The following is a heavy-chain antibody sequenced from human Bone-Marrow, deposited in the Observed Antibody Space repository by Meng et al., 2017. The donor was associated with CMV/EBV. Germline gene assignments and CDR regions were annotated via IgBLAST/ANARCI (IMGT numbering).Heavy chain of an antibody. V-gene: IGHV1-69*05. CDR2: IIPIFGTA. CDR3: ARGKGSMVRGVITPGNEWFDY. Sequence: SVKVSCKASGYTFSSYAISWVRQAPGQGLEWMGGIIPIFGTANYAQKFQGRVTITTDESTSTAYMELSSLRSEDTAVYYCARGKGSMVRGVITPGNEWFDYWGQGTLVTVSS. D-gene: IGHD3-10*01. CDR1: GYTFSSYA. J-gene: IGHJ4*02.